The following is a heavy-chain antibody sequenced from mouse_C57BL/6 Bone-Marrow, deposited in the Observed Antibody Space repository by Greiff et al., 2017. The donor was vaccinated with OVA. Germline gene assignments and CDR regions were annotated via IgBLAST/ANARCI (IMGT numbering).Heavy chain of an antibody. V-gene: IGHV14-4*01. CDR2: IDPENGDT. CDR1: GFNIKDDY. D-gene: IGHD2-2*01. Sequence: VQLKQSGAELVRPGASVKLSCTASGFNIKDDYMHWVKQRPEQGLEWIGWIDPENGDTEYASKFQGKATITADTSSNTAYLQLSSLTSEDTAVYYCTYGYDDYYAMDYWGQGTSVTVSS. CDR3: TYGYDDYYAMDY. J-gene: IGHJ4*01.